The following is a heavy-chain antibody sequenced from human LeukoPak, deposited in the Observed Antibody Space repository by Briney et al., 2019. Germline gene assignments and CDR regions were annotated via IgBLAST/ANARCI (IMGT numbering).Heavy chain of an antibody. Sequence: GGVLRISFAASGFTLCNHFIHWVRPAPGKGLGLVADIASDGSHTFYVESVKGRFTISRDNSKNTLYLQMNSLGPGDTAVYFCARERQDTVIHSGAFDIWGQGTMVTVSS. CDR2: IASDGSHT. D-gene: IGHD2-21*02. CDR1: GFTLCNHF. V-gene: IGHV3-30-3*01. CDR3: ARERQDTVIHSGAFDI. J-gene: IGHJ3*02.